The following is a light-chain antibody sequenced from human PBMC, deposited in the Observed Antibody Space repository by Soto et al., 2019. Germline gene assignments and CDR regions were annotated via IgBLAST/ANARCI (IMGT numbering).Light chain of an antibody. CDR3: QSYDSTLSARYV. Sequence: QSVLTQPPSVSGAPGQRVTISCTGSSYNIGAGYDVHWYQQRPGAAPKLLISANINRPSGVPDRFSGSKSGTSASLAITGLQADDEGDYYCQSYDSTLSARYVFGTGTKLTVL. V-gene: IGLV1-40*01. CDR2: ANI. J-gene: IGLJ1*01. CDR1: SYNIGAGYD.